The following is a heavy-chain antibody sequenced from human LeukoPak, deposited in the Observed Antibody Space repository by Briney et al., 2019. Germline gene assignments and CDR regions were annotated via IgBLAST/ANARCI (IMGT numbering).Heavy chain of an antibody. J-gene: IGHJ4*02. CDR2: INHSGST. Sequence: SETLSLTCAVYGGSFSGYYWSWIRQPPGKGLEWIGEINHSGSTNYNPSLKSRVTISVDTSKNQFSLKLGSVTAADTAVYYCAREGNYGGNEVVYYWGQGTLVTVSS. CDR3: AREGNYGGNEVVYY. D-gene: IGHD4-23*01. V-gene: IGHV4-34*01. CDR1: GGSFSGYY.